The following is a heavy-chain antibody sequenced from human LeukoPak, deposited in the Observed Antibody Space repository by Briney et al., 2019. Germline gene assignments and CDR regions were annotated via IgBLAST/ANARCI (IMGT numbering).Heavy chain of an antibody. J-gene: IGHJ3*02. V-gene: IGHV3-30*18. CDR1: RLTFSSYG. CDR3: AKESGDSSGYYLGGAFDI. D-gene: IGHD3-22*01. CDR2: ISYDVSNK. Sequence: GGSLRLSCAASRLTFSSYGMHSVRHAPDKGLERVAVISYDVSNKYYTDSVKGRFTISRDNAKYSLYLQMNSLRAEDMALYYCAKESGDSSGYYLGGAFDIWGQGTMVTVSS.